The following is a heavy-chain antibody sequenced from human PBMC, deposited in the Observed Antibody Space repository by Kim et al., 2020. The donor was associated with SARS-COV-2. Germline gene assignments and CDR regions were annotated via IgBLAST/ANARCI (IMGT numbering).Heavy chain of an antibody. J-gene: IGHJ4*02. CDR1: GGSISSSSYY. D-gene: IGHD3-3*01. CDR2: IYYSGST. CDR3: ARHDIGRLRFLEWLLPPHPLFDY. Sequence: SETLSLTCTVSGGSISSSSYYWGWIRQPPGKGLEWIGSIYYSGSTYYNPSLKSRVTISVDTSKNQFSLKLSSVTAADTAVYYCARHDIGRLRFLEWLLPPHPLFDYWGQGTLVTVSS. V-gene: IGHV4-39*01.